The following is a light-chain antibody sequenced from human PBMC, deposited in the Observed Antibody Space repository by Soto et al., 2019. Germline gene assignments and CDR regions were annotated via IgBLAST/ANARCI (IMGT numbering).Light chain of an antibody. V-gene: IGKV3-15*01. CDR1: QSISSS. CDR3: QQYNNGPTYT. Sequence: EIVMTQSPATLSVSPGERATLSCRASQSISSSLAWYQQKPGQAPRLLIYGASTRATGIPARFSGSGSGTEFTLTISSLQSEDFAVYYCQQYNNGPTYTSGQGTKLEIK. J-gene: IGKJ2*01. CDR2: GAS.